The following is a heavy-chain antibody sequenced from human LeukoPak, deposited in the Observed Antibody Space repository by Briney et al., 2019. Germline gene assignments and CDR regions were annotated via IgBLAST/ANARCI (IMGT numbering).Heavy chain of an antibody. Sequence: ASVKVSCKASGYTFTGYYMHWVRQAPGQGLEWMGWINPNSGGTNYAQKFQGRVTMTRDTSISTAYMELSRLRSDDTAVYYCARALRRITGTRAAWFDPWGQGTLVTVSS. V-gene: IGHV1-2*02. CDR3: ARALRRITGTRAAWFDP. CDR2: INPNSGGT. CDR1: GYTFTGYY. J-gene: IGHJ5*02. D-gene: IGHD1-7*01.